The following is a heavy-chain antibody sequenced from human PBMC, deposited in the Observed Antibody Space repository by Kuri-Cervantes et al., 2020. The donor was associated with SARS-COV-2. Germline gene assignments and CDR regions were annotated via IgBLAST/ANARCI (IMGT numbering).Heavy chain of an antibody. CDR1: GFTFSTSA. J-gene: IGHJ6*01. V-gene: IGHV3-73*01. Sequence: GESLKISCAVSGFTFSTSAMNWVRQASGKGLEWVGRIRSKANSYATAYAASVKGRFTNSRDDSKNTAYLQMNSLKTEDTAVYYCTRRGPQQQLVRNYYYGMAVWGPGNTV. D-gene: IGHD6-13*01. CDR2: IRSKANSYAT. CDR3: TRRGPQQQLVRNYYYGMAV.